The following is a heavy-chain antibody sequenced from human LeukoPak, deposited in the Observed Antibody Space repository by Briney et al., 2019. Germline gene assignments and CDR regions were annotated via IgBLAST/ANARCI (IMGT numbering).Heavy chain of an antibody. Sequence: ASVKVSCKASGYTFTDSYMHWVRQAPGQGLEWMGWINPKTGGTNYAQRFQGRVTMTRDTSIRTAYMELNSLRSDDTAVYYCARDGRLTIFVRGIITEGSPPKDWGQGTLVTVSS. J-gene: IGHJ4*02. D-gene: IGHD3-10*01. CDR1: GYTFTDSY. CDR3: ARDGRLTIFVRGIITEGSPPKD. V-gene: IGHV1-2*02. CDR2: INPKTGGT.